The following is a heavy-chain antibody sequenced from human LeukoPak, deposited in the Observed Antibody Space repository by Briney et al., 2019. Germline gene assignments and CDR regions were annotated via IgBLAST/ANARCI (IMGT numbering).Heavy chain of an antibody. CDR3: ASTDMVMGYYFDY. J-gene: IGHJ4*02. CDR2: IIPIFGTA. V-gene: IGHV1-69*05. Sequence: SVKVSCXASGGTFSSYAISWVRQAPGQGLEWMGRIIPIFGTANYALKFQGRVTITTDESTSTAYMELSSLRSEDTAVYYCASTDMVMGYYFDYWGQGTLVTVSS. D-gene: IGHD5-12*01. CDR1: GGTFSSYA.